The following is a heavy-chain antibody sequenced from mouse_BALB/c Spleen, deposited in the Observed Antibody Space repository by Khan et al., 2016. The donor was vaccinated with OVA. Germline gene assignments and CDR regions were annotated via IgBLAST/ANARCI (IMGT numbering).Heavy chain of an antibody. D-gene: IGHD2-1*01. Sequence: QVQLQQSGAELAKPGASVKMSCKASGYTFNTYWMHWVKQRPGQGLEWIGYINPSTGYTEYNQKFKDKATLTTDQSSSTAYMQLNSLTSEDSTVYYCARRGVDGIFTYWGQGTLVTVSA. V-gene: IGHV1-7*01. CDR2: INPSTGYT. CDR1: GYTFNTYW. CDR3: ARRGVDGIFTY. J-gene: IGHJ3*01.